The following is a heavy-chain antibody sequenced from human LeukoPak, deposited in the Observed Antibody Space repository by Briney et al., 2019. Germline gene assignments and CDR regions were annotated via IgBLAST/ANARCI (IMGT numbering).Heavy chain of an antibody. D-gene: IGHD2-2*01. J-gene: IGHJ4*02. V-gene: IGHV4-30-4*08. CDR1: GDSISSSGRFY. CDR2: IYYSGST. CDR3: ASTFLGYCSTTSCYEADY. Sequence: SETLSLTCAVSGDSISSSGRFYWGWLRQPPGKGLEWIGYIYYSGSTYYNPSLMSRVTISVDTSKNQFSLKLSSVTAADTAVYYCASTFLGYCSTTSCYEADYWGQGTLVTVSS.